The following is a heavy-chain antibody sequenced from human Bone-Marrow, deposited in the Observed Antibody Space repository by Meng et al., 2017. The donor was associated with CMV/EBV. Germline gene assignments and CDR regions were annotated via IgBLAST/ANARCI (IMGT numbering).Heavy chain of an antibody. CDR1: GGSISSYY. CDR3: ARVGITGSYSSYRGAVDF. Sequence: SETLSLTCTVSGGSISSYYWSWIRQPPGKGLEWIGYIYYSGSTNYNPSLKSRDTLSVDTSKNQFSLKLSSVTAADTAVYYCARVGITGSYSSYRGAVDFWGQGTMVTVSS. J-gene: IGHJ3*01. D-gene: IGHD1-26*01. CDR2: IYYSGST. V-gene: IGHV4-59*12.